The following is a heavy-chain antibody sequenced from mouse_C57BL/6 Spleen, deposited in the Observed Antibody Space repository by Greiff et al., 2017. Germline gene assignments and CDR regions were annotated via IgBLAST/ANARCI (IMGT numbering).Heavy chain of an antibody. D-gene: IGHD1-1*01. CDR3: TRGAVVAPSTRYFEV. Sequence: QVQLQQSGAELVRPGASVTLSCKASGYTFTDYEMHWVKQTPVHGLEWIGAIDPETGGTAYNQKFKGKAILTADKSSSTAYMELRSLTSEDSAGYYCTRGAVVAPSTRYFEVWGTGTTVTVSS. V-gene: IGHV1-15*01. CDR1: GYTFTDYE. J-gene: IGHJ1*03. CDR2: IDPETGGT.